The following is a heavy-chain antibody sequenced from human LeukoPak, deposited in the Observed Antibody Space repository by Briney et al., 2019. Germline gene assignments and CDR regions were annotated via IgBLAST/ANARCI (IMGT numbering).Heavy chain of an antibody. CDR3: ARVSVAGTGPDY. J-gene: IGHJ4*02. CDR2: FSYNVHS. CDR1: GGSVSSSNYY. Sequence: SETLSLTCTVSGGSVSSSNYYWSWIRQPPGKGLEWVGFFSYNVHSDYNPSLKSRVTISVATSKNQFSLRLSSVTAADTAIYYCARVSVAGTGPDYWGQGTQVTVSS. D-gene: IGHD6-13*01. V-gene: IGHV4-61*01.